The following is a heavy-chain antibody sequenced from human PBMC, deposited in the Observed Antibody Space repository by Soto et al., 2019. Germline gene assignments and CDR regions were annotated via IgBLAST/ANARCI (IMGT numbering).Heavy chain of an antibody. J-gene: IGHJ5*02. CDR3: ARDNDIVVVVAATRAVWFDP. Sequence: ASVKVSCKASGYTFTSFGVNWVRQAPGQGLEWMGWINAYNGNTKYSQKFQGRVTITRDTSASTAYMELSSLRSEDTAVYYCARDNDIVVVVAATRAVWFDPWGQGTLVTVSS. CDR1: GYTFTSFG. CDR2: INAYNGNT. V-gene: IGHV1-18*01. D-gene: IGHD2-15*01.